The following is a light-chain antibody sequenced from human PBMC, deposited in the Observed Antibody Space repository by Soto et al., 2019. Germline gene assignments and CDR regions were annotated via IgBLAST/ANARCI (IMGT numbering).Light chain of an antibody. Sequence: DIQMTQSPSTLSASVGDRVTITCRASQSISSWLAWYQQKPGKAPKLLIYKASSLESGVPSRFSGSGSGTEFTLTIRSLQPDEFATYYCQKYNSYSPYTFGQGTKLEIK. CDR2: KAS. CDR1: QSISSW. J-gene: IGKJ2*01. V-gene: IGKV1-5*03. CDR3: QKYNSYSPYT.